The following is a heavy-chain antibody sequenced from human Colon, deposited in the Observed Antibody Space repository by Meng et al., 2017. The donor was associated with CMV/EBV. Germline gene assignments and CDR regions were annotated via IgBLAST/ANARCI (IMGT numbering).Heavy chain of an antibody. V-gene: IGHV4-34*12. D-gene: IGHD2-2*01. CDR3: ARATKPNCWEVLEY. CDR2: IFRDGST. Sequence: VQLQRWGAGCLKPPETLSLPCGGYNGSFSGYFRTWIRQPPGKGLEWIGEIFRDGSTKYNPSLQSRVTMSVDTSKNHFSLNLRSVTAADTAVYFCARATKPNCWEVLEYWGQGTLVTVSS. J-gene: IGHJ4*02. CDR1: NGSFSGYF.